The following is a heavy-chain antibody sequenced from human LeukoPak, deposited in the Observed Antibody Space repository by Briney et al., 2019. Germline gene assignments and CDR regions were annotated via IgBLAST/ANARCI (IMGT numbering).Heavy chain of an antibody. CDR2: IYYSGST. Sequence: SETLSLTCTVSGGSISSGGYYWSWIRQHPGKGLEWIGYIYYSGSTYYNPSLKSRVTISVDTSKNQFSLKLSSVTAADTAVYYCARGAGDYVWGFDYWGQGTLVTVSS. J-gene: IGHJ4*02. CDR1: GGSISSGGYY. CDR3: ARGAGDYVWGFDY. D-gene: IGHD3-16*01. V-gene: IGHV4-31*03.